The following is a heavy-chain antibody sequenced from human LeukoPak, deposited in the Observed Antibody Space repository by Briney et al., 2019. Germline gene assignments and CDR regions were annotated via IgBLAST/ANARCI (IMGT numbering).Heavy chain of an antibody. V-gene: IGHV5-51*01. Sequence: RGESLKISCKGSGYSFTSYWIGWVRQMPGKGLEWMGIIYPGDSDTRYSPSFQGQVTISADKSISTAYLQWSSLKASDTAMYYCARLGSRDYDFWSGYRYFDYWGQGTLVTVSS. CDR1: GYSFTSYW. CDR2: IYPGDSDT. CDR3: ARLGSRDYDFWSGYRYFDY. J-gene: IGHJ4*02. D-gene: IGHD3-3*01.